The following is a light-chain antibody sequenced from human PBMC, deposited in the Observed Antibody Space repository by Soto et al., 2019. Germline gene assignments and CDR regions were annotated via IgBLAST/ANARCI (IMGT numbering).Light chain of an antibody. Sequence: EIVMTQSPATLSVSPGERATLSCRASQSIGSNLAWYQQRPGQPPRRLIYGSSTRATGIPARFSGSGSGTEFTLTISSLQSEDFAVYYCQQYSDWPRTFGQGTKVEIK. CDR2: GSS. CDR1: QSIGSN. CDR3: QQYSDWPRT. J-gene: IGKJ1*01. V-gene: IGKV3-15*01.